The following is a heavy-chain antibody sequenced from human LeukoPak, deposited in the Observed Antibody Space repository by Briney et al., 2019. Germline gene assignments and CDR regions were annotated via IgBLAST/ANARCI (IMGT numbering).Heavy chain of an antibody. CDR2: INPNSGGT. J-gene: IGHJ4*02. D-gene: IGHD6-13*01. V-gene: IGHV1-2*02. Sequence: GASVKVSCKASGYTFTGYYMHWVRQAPGQGLEWMGWINPNSGGTNYAQKFQGRVTMTRDTSISTAYMELSRLRSDDTAVYYCARETGSSWYVGIDYWGQGTLVTVSS. CDR3: ARETGSSWYVGIDY. CDR1: GYTFTGYY.